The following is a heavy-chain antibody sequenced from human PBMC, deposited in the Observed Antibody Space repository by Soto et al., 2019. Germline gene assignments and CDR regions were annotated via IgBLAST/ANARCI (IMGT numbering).Heavy chain of an antibody. D-gene: IGHD3-3*01. CDR2: IVVGSGDT. V-gene: IGHV1-58*01. J-gene: IGHJ4*02. Sequence: ASVKVSCKASGFTFTSSAVQWVRQPRGQRLEWIGWIVVGSGDTNYPQKFQERVTITRDMSTSTAYMELSSLRFEDTAVYYCAADRDYDFGSGSIRDPPWYLDYSGQGTLVTVSS. CDR3: AADRDYDFGSGSIRDPPWYLDY. CDR1: GFTFTSSA.